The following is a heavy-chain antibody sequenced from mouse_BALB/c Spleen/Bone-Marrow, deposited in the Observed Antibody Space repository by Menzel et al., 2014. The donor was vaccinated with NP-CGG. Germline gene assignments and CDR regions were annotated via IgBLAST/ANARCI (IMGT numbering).Heavy chain of an antibody. CDR3: ARKDGGYYVMDY. CDR1: GFSLSRXN. J-gene: IGHJ4*01. V-gene: IGHV2-6-4*01. CDR2: IWGGGGT. D-gene: IGHD2-3*01. Sequence: VQLVESGPGLVAPSQNLSITCTVSGFSLSRXNXHWIRQPPGKGLEWVGMIWGGGGTDHNSALKSRLRISKDNSKSQIFLKINSLQIDDTAMYYCARKDGGYYVMDYWGQGTSVTVSS.